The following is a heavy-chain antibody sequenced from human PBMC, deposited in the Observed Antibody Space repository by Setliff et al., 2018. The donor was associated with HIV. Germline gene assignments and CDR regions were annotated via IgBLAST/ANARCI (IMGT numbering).Heavy chain of an antibody. Sequence: PSETLSLTCDVSGGSFSGYYWTWLRQSPEGGLEWIGQINDDGDTIYNPSLKSRVTLSMDTSKRQFSLSLRSVTAADRSLYYCARVGGIPWFDPWGQGTLVTVSS. D-gene: IGHD1-20*01. J-gene: IGHJ5*02. CDR2: INDDGDT. CDR1: GGSFSGYY. V-gene: IGHV4-34*01. CDR3: ARVGGIPWFDP.